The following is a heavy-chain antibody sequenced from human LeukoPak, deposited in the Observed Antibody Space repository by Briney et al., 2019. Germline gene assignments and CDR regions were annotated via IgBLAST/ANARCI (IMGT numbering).Heavy chain of an antibody. CDR3: AKAFFLSKNYYDSSGYYPAEGDAFDI. CDR1: GFTFSSYA. Sequence: PGGSLRLSCAASGFTFSSYAMSWVRQAPGKGLEWVSAISGSGGSTYYADSVKGRFTISRDNSKNTLYLQMNSLRAEDTAVYYCAKAFFLSKNYYDSSGYYPAEGDAFDIWGQGTMVTVSS. V-gene: IGHV3-23*01. J-gene: IGHJ3*02. D-gene: IGHD3-22*01. CDR2: ISGSGGST.